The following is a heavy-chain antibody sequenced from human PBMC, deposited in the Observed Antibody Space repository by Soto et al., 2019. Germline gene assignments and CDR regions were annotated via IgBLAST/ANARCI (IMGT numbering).Heavy chain of an antibody. CDR2: ISPFNGNT. J-gene: IGHJ4*02. Sequence: QVQLVQSGGGVKKPGTSVKVSCKASGYTFSSYGVNWVRQAPGQGLEWMGWISPFNGNTNYAPKFQGRGTMTTDTSTNTAYMEMRSLTSDDTAVYYCARGKEKCSGGTCYFVYWGQGTLVTVSS. CDR1: GYTFSSYG. D-gene: IGHD2-15*01. CDR3: ARGKEKCSGGTCYFVY. V-gene: IGHV1-18*01.